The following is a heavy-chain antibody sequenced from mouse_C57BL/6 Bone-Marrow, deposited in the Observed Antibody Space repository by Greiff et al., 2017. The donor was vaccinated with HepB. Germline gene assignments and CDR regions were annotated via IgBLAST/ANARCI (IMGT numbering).Heavy chain of an antibody. V-gene: IGHV1-69*01. D-gene: IGHD2-2*01. Sequence: QVQLQQPGAELVMPGASVKLSCKASGYTFTSYWMHWVKQRPGQGLEWIGEIDPSDSYTNYNQKFKGKSTLTVDKSSSTAYMQLSSLTSEDSAVYYCARWLFAMGYWGQGTSVTVAS. J-gene: IGHJ4*01. CDR1: GYTFTSYW. CDR2: IDPSDSYT. CDR3: ARWLFAMGY.